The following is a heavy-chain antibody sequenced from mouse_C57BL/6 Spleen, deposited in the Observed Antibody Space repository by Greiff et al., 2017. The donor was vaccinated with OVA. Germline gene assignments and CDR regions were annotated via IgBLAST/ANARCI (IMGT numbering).Heavy chain of an antibody. D-gene: IGHD2-5*01. Sequence: QLQLQQPGAELVKPGASVKLSCKASGYTFTSYWMQWVKQRPGQGLEWIGEIDPSDSYTNYNQKFKGKATLTVDTSSSTAYMQLSSLTSEDSAVYYCARSYYSTHFDYWGQGTTLTVSS. CDR1: GYTFTSYW. CDR3: ARSYYSTHFDY. V-gene: IGHV1-50*01. CDR2: IDPSDSYT. J-gene: IGHJ2*01.